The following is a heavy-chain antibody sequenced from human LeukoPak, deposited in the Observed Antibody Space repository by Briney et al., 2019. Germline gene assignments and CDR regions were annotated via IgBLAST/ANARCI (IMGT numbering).Heavy chain of an antibody. V-gene: IGHV1-69*06. CDR3: ARRTTMVRGVPGGFDI. J-gene: IGHJ3*02. Sequence: SVKISCKASGGTFSSYAISWVRQAPGQGLEWMGGIIPIFGTANYAQKFQGRVTITADKSTSTAYMELSSLRSEDTAVYYCARRTTMVRGVPGGFDIWGQGTMVTVSS. CDR2: IIPIFGTA. D-gene: IGHD3-10*01. CDR1: GGTFSSYA.